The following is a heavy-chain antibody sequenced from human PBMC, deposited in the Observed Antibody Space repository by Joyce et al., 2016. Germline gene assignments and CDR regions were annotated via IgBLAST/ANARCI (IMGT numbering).Heavy chain of an antibody. V-gene: IGHV3-30*04. Sequence: QVQLVESGGGVVQPGRSLRLSCAASGFTFSSCAFHWVRQPPGKGLEWVAVISYDGSNEYYAEFVEGRFTISRDNSKSTLYLQMNSLRAEDTAVYYCVREAYYDSSTYYADAFDIWGQGTLATVSS. CDR3: VREAYYDSSTYYADAFDI. CDR2: ISYDGSNE. CDR1: GFTFSSCA. D-gene: IGHD3-22*01. J-gene: IGHJ3*02.